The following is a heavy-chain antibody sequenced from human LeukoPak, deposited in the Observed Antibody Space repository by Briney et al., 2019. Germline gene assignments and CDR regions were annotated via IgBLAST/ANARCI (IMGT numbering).Heavy chain of an antibody. D-gene: IGHD6-19*01. J-gene: IGHJ4*02. CDR3: VRYRSGWYRYDY. CDR2: MYYSENT. Sequence: SETLSLTCTVSGDSISGSTYSWGWVRQPPGKGLELIGYMYYSENTYYNPSLKSRVTISVDTSNIQFSLKLSSVTAADTAVYYCVRYRSGWYRYDYWGQGTLVTVSS. CDR1: GDSISGSTYS. V-gene: IGHV4-39*01.